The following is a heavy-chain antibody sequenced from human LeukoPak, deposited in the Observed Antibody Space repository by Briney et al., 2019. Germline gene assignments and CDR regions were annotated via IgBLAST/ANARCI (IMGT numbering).Heavy chain of an antibody. CDR3: ARDEVFGSGTYLL. D-gene: IGHD3-10*01. CDR1: GDTFSNHA. Sequence: SVKVSCKVSGDTFSNHAITWVRQAPGRGLEWMGEIITVFRIIEYARSFQGRVTITADESTSTAYMELNRLRSDDTAVYYCARDEVFGSGTYLLRGRGTHVTVSS. J-gene: IGHJ4*02. CDR2: IITVFRII. V-gene: IGHV1-69*13.